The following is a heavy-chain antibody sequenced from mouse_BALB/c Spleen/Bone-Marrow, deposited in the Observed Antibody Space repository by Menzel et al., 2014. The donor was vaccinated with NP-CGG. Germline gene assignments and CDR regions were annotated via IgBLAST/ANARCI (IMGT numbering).Heavy chain of an antibody. J-gene: IGHJ1*01. Sequence: EVQLVESGPGLVKPSQSLSLTCTVTGYSITSDYAWVWIRQFPGNKLEWMGYISYSGSTSYNPSLKSRISITRDTSKNQFFLQLNSVTTEDTATYYCARPNWDWYFDVWGAGTTVTVSS. V-gene: IGHV3-2*02. CDR1: GYSITSDYA. CDR3: ARPNWDWYFDV. D-gene: IGHD4-1*01. CDR2: ISYSGST.